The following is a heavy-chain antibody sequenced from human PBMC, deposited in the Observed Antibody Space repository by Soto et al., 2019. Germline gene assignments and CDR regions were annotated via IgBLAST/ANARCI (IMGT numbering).Heavy chain of an antibody. CDR1: GGTFSSYT. D-gene: IGHD4-17*01. Sequence: SVKVSCKASGGTFSSYTISWVRQAPGQGLEWMGRIIPILGIANYAQKFQGRVTITADKSTSTAYMELSSLRSEDTAVYYCARAYGDYPYAFDIWGQGTMVTVS. V-gene: IGHV1-69*02. CDR2: IIPILGIA. CDR3: ARAYGDYPYAFDI. J-gene: IGHJ3*02.